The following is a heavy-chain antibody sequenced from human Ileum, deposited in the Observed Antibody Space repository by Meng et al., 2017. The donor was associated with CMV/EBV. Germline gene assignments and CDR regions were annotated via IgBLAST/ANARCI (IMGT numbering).Heavy chain of an antibody. J-gene: IGHJ4*02. V-gene: IGHV3-30*02. CDR2: IRYDGSIK. D-gene: IGHD2-2*01. CDR3: AKRTVVVPADLGPREYYFDR. CDR1: FSSYA. Sequence: FSSYAMHWVRQTPDKGLDWVAFIRYDGSIKFYADSVKGRFTISRDNSKNTLYLEMNSLRAEDTAVYYCAKRTVVVPADLGPREYYFDRWGQGTLVTVSS.